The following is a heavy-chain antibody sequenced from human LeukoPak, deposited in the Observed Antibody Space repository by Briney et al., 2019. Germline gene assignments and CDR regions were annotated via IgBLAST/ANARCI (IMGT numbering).Heavy chain of an antibody. D-gene: IGHD6-13*01. CDR2: INHSGST. V-gene: IGHV4-34*01. CDR3: ARGSDTAAGLY. CDR1: GGSFSGYY. Sequence: PSETLSLTYADSGGSFSGYYWSWIRQPPGKGVEWIGEINHSGSTNYNPSLKSRVSISVDSSKNQFSLKVSSVTAADTAVYYCARGSDTAAGLYWGQGTLVTVSS. J-gene: IGHJ4*02.